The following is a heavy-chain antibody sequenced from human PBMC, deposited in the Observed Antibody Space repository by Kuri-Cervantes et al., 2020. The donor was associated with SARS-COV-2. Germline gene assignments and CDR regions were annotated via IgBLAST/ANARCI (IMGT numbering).Heavy chain of an antibody. J-gene: IGHJ6*03. CDR2: ISSTGSTI. D-gene: IGHD3-9*01. V-gene: IGHV3-11*04. Sequence: GGSLRPSGAASAFSFSAYYMSWIRQAPGKGLEWVSYISSTGSTIYYADSVKGLFTISRDNAKNSLYLQMNSLRAEDTAVYYCARGRSDYYDILTGYSPYYSYYMDVWGKGNTVNGSS. CDR1: AFSFSAYY. CDR3: ARGRSDYYDILTGYSPYYSYYMDV.